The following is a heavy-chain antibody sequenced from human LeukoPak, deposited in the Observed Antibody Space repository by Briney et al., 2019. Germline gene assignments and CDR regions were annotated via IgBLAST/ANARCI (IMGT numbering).Heavy chain of an antibody. D-gene: IGHD2-21*02. CDR1: GGSISSYY. Sequence: KASETLSLTCTVSGGSISSYYWSWIRQPPGKGLEWIGYIYYSGSTNYNPSLKSRVTISVDTSKNQFSLKLSSVTAADTAVYYCARRYCGGDCYLDYWGQGTLVTVSS. V-gene: IGHV4-59*08. CDR2: IYYSGST. CDR3: ARRYCGGDCYLDY. J-gene: IGHJ4*02.